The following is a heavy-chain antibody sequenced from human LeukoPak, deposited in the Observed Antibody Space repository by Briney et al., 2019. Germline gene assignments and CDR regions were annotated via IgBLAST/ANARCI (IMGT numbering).Heavy chain of an antibody. D-gene: IGHD2-8*01. Sequence: GGSLRLSCAVSGFTFGDSAMHWVRQGPGKGLEWVSSISWNSGFLQYADSVRGRFTISRDNGKNSLFLQVDSLRPEDTAFYYCAKGGSVCTNGICRYFDYWGQGILVTVSS. V-gene: IGHV3-9*01. J-gene: IGHJ4*02. CDR3: AKGGSVCTNGICRYFDY. CDR1: GFTFGDSA. CDR2: ISWNSGFL.